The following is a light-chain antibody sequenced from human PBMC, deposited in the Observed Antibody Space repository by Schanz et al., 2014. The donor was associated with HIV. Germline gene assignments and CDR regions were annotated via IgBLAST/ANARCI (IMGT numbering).Light chain of an antibody. V-gene: IGKV3D-15*01. CDR1: QSVNNN. Sequence: EVLMTQSPVTLSVSPGERVTLSCRTSQSVNNNVAWYQQKPGQAPTLLIYAASSRASGIPDRFSGSGSGADFTLTISGLEPDDFAVYYCQWGTFGQGTKVEIK. CDR3: QWGT. CDR2: AAS. J-gene: IGKJ1*01.